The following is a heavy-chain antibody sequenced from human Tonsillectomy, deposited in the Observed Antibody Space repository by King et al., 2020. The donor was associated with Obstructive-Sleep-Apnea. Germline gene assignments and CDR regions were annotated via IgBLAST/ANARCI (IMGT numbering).Heavy chain of an antibody. D-gene: IGHD3-16*02. V-gene: IGHV3-23*04. CDR1: GFTFSNYA. CDR2: VSGGGSRT. Sequence: VQLVESGGGLVQPGGSLRLSCAASGFTFSNYAMSWVRQAPGKGLEWVSGVSGGGSRTYYADSVKGRFTISRDNSRNTLYLQMNSLRAEDTAVYYCAKDADYDYVWVSYRGEPVDYWGQGTLVTVSS. J-gene: IGHJ4*02. CDR3: AKDADYDYVWVSYRGEPVDY.